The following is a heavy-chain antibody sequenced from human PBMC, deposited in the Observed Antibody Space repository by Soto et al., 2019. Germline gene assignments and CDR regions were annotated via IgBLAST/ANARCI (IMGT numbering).Heavy chain of an antibody. CDR1: AYTFTSYG. CDR2: ISAYNGNT. V-gene: IGHV1-18*04. J-gene: IGHJ5*02. CDR3: ARVVQLWLIPGGDP. D-gene: IGHD5-18*01. Sequence: ASVKVSCKASAYTFTSYGISWVRQAPGQGLEWMGWISAYNGNTNYAQKLQGRVTMTTDTSTSTAYMELRSLRSDDTAVYYCARVVQLWLIPGGDPWGQGTLVTVSS.